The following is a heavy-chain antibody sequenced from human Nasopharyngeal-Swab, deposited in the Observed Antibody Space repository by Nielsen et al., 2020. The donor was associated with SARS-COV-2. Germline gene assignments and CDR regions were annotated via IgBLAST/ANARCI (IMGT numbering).Heavy chain of an antibody. J-gene: IGHJ4*02. CDR2: IIPIFGTA. CDR3: ARVISLGEYYFDY. D-gene: IGHD3-10*01. Sequence: WVRQAPGQGLEWMGGIIPIFGTANYAQKFQGRVTITADKSTSTAYMELSSLRPEDTAVYYCARVISLGEYYFDYWGQGTLVTVSS. V-gene: IGHV1-69*06.